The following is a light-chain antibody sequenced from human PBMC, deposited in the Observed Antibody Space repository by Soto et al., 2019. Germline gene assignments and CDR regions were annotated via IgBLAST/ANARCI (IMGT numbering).Light chain of an antibody. CDR2: GAS. V-gene: IGKV3-15*01. CDR1: QSLTTD. Sequence: EMVMTQSPATLSLSPGERATLSCRASQSLTTDLAWYQQKPGQPPRLLIYGASTRATDFPARFSGSGSGTEFTLTISSLQSEDFAVYYCQQYGSSSGTFGQGTKVDIK. CDR3: QQYGSSSGT. J-gene: IGKJ1*01.